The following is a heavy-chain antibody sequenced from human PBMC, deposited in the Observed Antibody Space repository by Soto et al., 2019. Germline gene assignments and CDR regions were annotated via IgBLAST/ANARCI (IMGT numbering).Heavy chain of an antibody. CDR3: ARHYDFWSGFSYYFNN. J-gene: IGHJ4*02. D-gene: IGHD3-3*01. V-gene: IGHV5-10-1*01. Sequence: GESLKISCKGSGFSFTSYWTTWVRQMPGKGLEWMGRIDPSDSYTNYSPSFQGHVTISADKSISTAYLQWSSLKASDTAMYYCARHYDFWSGFSYYFNNWGQGTQVTVSS. CDR2: IDPSDSYT. CDR1: GFSFTSYW.